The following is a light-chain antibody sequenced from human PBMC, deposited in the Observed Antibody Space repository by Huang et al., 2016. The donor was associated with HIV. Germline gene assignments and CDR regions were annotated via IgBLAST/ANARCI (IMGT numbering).Light chain of an antibody. CDR1: QSISTY. CDR3: QQTYSTLGT. J-gene: IGKJ1*01. Sequence: DIQMTQSPSSLSTSVGDRLTITCRASQSISTYLNWYQQRPGQAPKLLIYAASRLQSGVPSRFSGSGSGTDFTLTISSLQPEDFATYYCQQTYSTLGTFGQGTKVEIK. CDR2: AAS. V-gene: IGKV1-39*01.